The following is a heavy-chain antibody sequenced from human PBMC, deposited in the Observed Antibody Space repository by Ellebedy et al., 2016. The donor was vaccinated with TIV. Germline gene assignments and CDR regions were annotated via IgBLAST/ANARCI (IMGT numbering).Heavy chain of an antibody. Sequence: SETLSLXXAVYNESFSGYSWSWIRQPPGKGLEWIGEINQSGGTKYNPSLKSRVTIALDTSKNQFSLKLTTVTAADTAVYYCTRGFRDGDLPWEVLGYWGQGTLVTVSS. D-gene: IGHD2-21*02. J-gene: IGHJ4*02. CDR3: TRGFRDGDLPWEVLGY. CDR2: INQSGGT. V-gene: IGHV4-34*01. CDR1: NESFSGYS.